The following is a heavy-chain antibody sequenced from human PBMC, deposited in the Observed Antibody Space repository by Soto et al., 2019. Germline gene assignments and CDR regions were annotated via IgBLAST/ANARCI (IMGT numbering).Heavy chain of an antibody. Sequence: EVHLVESGGGLVKPGGSLRLSCTASGFTFNNAWMSWVRQGPGKGLEWVGRIKSKTDGETTDYAAPVKGRFSISRDDSEHTLYLQINSLKTEDTAVYYCTTGHSAGLYWGQGTLVTVSS. V-gene: IGHV3-15*01. CDR1: GFTFNNAW. J-gene: IGHJ4*02. D-gene: IGHD6-13*01. CDR2: IKSKTDGETT. CDR3: TTGHSAGLY.